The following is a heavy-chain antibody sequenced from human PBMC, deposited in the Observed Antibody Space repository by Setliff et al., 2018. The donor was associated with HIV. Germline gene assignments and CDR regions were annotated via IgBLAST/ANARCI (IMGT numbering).Heavy chain of an antibody. D-gene: IGHD6-19*01. V-gene: IGHV3-23*01. CDR1: GFTFSNYA. CDR3: AKEVSGGGWPRWGDQ. Sequence: GASLKISCAASGFTFSNYAMTWVRQAAGKGLEWVSAISSSGINTYYIDSVKGRFIISRDNSRNTLYLQLNSLRVEDTAVYFCAKEVSGGGWPRWGDQWGQGTRVTVSS. J-gene: IGHJ4*02. CDR2: ISSSGINT.